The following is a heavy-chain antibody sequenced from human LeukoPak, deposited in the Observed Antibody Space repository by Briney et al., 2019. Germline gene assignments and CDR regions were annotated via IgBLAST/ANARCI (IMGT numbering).Heavy chain of an antibody. CDR1: GFTFSSYS. V-gene: IGHV3-21*04. CDR2: ISSSSSYI. J-gene: IGHJ4*02. D-gene: IGHD3-3*01. Sequence: GGSLRLSCTASGFTFSSYSMNWVRQAPGKGLEWVSSISSSSSYIYYADSVKGRFTISRDNSKNTLYLQMNSLRAEDTAVYYCAKGTLHDFWSGYYYFDYWGQGTLVTVSS. CDR3: AKGTLHDFWSGYYYFDY.